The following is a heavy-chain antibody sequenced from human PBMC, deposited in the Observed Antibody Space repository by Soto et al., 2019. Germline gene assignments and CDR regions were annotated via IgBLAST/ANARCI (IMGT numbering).Heavy chain of an antibody. CDR3: AREYSSSWLGYYYYGMDV. D-gene: IGHD6-13*01. J-gene: IGHJ6*02. V-gene: IGHV1-18*01. CDR2: ISAYNGNT. Sequence: ASVKVSCKASGYTFTSYGISWVRRAPGQGLEWMGWISAYNGNTNYTQKLQGRVTMTTDRSTSTAYMELRSLRSDDTAVYYCAREYSSSWLGYYYYGMDVWGQGTTVTVSS. CDR1: GYTFTSYG.